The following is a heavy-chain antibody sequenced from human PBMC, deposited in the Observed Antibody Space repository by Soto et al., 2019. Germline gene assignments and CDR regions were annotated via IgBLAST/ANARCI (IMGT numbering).Heavy chain of an antibody. CDR3: ARDGRAYSGQDSLDF. Sequence: GGSLRLSCAASGFTFSSYAMHWVRQAPGEGLEWVAVISFHGTNKNYADSVKGRFTISRDNSNNTVFLEMNSLRPEDTAMYYCARDGRAYSGQDSLDFWGQGTPVTVSS. J-gene: IGHJ4*02. CDR2: ISFHGTNK. D-gene: IGHD5-12*01. V-gene: IGHV3-30-3*01. CDR1: GFTFSSYA.